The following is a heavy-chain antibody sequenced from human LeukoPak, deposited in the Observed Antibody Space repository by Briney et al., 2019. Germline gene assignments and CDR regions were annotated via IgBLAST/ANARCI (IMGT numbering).Heavy chain of an antibody. CDR1: GYTFTSYG. J-gene: IGHJ4*02. CDR3: ARDAYYYDSSGYYSPKNYFDY. V-gene: IGHV1-18*01. D-gene: IGHD3-22*01. Sequence: EASVKVSCKASGYTFTSYGISWVRQAPGQGLEWMGWISAYNGNTNYAQKLQGRVTITRDTSASTAYMELSSLRSEDTAVYYCARDAYYYDSSGYYSPKNYFDYWGQGTLVTVSS. CDR2: ISAYNGNT.